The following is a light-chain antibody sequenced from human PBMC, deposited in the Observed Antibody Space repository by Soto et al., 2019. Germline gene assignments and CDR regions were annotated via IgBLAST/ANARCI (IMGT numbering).Light chain of an antibody. CDR2: GVS. CDR3: SSYTGSGAWV. Sequence: QSALTQPASVSGAPGQSITIPCTGTSTDVGVYNYVSWYQQHPGKAPKLLIYGVSNRPSGVSDRFSGSKSGNTASLTISGRQGEDGADYYCSSYTGSGAWVFGGGTQLTVL. J-gene: IGLJ2*01. CDR1: STDVGVYNY. V-gene: IGLV2-14*01.